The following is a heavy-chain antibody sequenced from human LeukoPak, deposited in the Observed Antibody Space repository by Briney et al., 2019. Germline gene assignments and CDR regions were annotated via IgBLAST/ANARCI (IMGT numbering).Heavy chain of an antibody. CDR2: INNDGTAT. CDR1: GFTFSAYW. Sequence: GGSLRLSCAASGFTFSAYWMHWVRQVPGKGLVWVSRINNDGTATFFADSVKGRFTISRDSAKNTLYLQTDSLRAEDTAMYYCAREILEPGKTHEYWGQGTLVTVSS. D-gene: IGHD1-1*01. J-gene: IGHJ4*02. V-gene: IGHV3-74*01. CDR3: AREILEPGKTHEY.